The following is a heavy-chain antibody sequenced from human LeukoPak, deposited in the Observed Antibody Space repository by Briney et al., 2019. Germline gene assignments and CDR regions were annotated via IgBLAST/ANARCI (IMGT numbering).Heavy chain of an antibody. J-gene: IGHJ5*02. D-gene: IGHD4-17*01. CDR3: ARVMRYGDYSRWFDP. CDR1: GGSISSYY. Sequence: KPSETLSLTCTVSGGSISSYYWSWIRQPAGRGLEWIGRIYTSGSTNYNPSLKSRVTMSVDTSKNQFSLKLSSVTAADTAVYYCARVMRYGDYSRWFDPWGQGTLVTVSS. V-gene: IGHV4-4*07. CDR2: IYTSGST.